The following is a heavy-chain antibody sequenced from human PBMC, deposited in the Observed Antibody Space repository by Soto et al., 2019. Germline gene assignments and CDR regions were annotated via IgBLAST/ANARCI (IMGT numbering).Heavy chain of an antibody. CDR1: GFICSSYD. CDR3: AKATATSGGAFEI. J-gene: IGHJ3*02. V-gene: IGHV3-23*01. D-gene: IGHD1-1*01. Sequence: GGSLRLSCAVSGFICSSYDMSWVRQAPGKGLEWVSTIRVGGSTHYEDSVKGRFTISRDTSKNTVYLQMNRLTGGDTAVYYCAKATATSGGAFEIYGQGTMVTVSS. CDR2: IRVGGST.